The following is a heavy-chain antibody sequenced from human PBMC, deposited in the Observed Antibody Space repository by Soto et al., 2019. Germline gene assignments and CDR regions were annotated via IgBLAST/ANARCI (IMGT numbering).Heavy chain of an antibody. CDR3: ARESGSYRYVSD. J-gene: IGHJ4*02. V-gene: IGHV1-18*01. CDR1: GYTFTSSG. Sequence: QVQLVQSGAEVKKPGASVKVSCKASGYTFTSSGFSWVRQAPGQGLEWMAWISAYNGETHYAQKFQGRVTMPTDTSTSKSYRERRSLRSDDAAVYYCARESGSYRYVSDWGQETLVTVSS. D-gene: IGHD1-26*01. CDR2: ISAYNGET.